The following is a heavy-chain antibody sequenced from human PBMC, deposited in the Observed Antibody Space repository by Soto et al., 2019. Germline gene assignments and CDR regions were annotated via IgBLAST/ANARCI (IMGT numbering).Heavy chain of an antibody. CDR3: AKPRSSLEWPPFDP. CDR1: GGTFSSYT. CDR2: IIPILGIA. Sequence: SVKVSCKASGGTFSSYTISWVRQAPGQGLEWMGRIIPILGIANYAQKFQGRVTITADKSTSTAYMELSSLRAEDTAVYYCAKPRSSLEWPPFDPWGQGTLVTVSS. J-gene: IGHJ5*02. D-gene: IGHD3-3*01. V-gene: IGHV1-69*02.